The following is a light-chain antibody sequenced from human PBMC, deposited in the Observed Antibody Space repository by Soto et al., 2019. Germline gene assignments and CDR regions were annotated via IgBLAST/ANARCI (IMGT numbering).Light chain of an antibody. CDR1: SSDVGGYNY. CDR2: DVS. Sequence: QSALTQPASVSGSPGQSITISCTGISSDVGGYNYVSWYQQHPGKAPKLIIYDVSNRPSGVSDRFSGSKSGNTASLTISGLQAEDESDYSCSSYTSSNTFEVFGGGTKVTVL. CDR3: SSYTSSNTFEV. J-gene: IGLJ2*01. V-gene: IGLV2-14*01.